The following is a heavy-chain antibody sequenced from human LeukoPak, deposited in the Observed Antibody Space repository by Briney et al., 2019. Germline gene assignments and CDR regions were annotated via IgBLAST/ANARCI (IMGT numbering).Heavy chain of an antibody. CDR3: ARGGYYDFWSGYYRSEYNWFDP. CDR1: GFTFSSYS. J-gene: IGHJ5*02. D-gene: IGHD3-3*01. Sequence: GGSLRLSCAASGFTFSSYSMNWVRQAPGKGLEWVSYISSSSSTIYYADSVKGRFTISRDNAKNSLYLQMNSLRAEDTAVYYCARGGYYDFWSGYYRSEYNWFDPWGQGTLVTVSS. V-gene: IGHV3-48*04. CDR2: ISSSSSTI.